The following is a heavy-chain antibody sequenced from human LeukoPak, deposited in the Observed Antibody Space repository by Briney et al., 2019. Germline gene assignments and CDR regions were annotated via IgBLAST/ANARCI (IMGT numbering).Heavy chain of an antibody. CDR2: ISYDGSNK. Sequence: GGSLRLSCAASGFTFSSYAMHWVRQAPGKGLDGVAVISYDGSNKYYADSVKGRFTISRDNSKNTLYLQMNSLRAEDTAVYYCARDAARYYYDSSGYYSPYYFDYWGQGPLVTVSS. V-gene: IGHV3-30*04. CDR3: ARDAARYYYDSSGYYSPYYFDY. J-gene: IGHJ4*02. CDR1: GFTFSSYA. D-gene: IGHD3-22*01.